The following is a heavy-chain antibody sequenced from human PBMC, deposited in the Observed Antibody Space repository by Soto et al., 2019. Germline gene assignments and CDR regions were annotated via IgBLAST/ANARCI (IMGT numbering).Heavy chain of an antibody. V-gene: IGHV1-18*01. D-gene: IGHD2-2*01. J-gene: IGHJ5*02. CDR1: GYTFTSYG. CDR3: ARVRVVVVPAAMFPRNWFDP. Sequence: ASVKVSCKASGYTFTSYGISWVRQAPGQGLEWMGWISAYNGNTNYAQKLQGRVTMTTDTSTSTAYMELRSLRSDDTAVYYCARVRVVVVPAAMFPRNWFDPWGQGTLVTVSS. CDR2: ISAYNGNT.